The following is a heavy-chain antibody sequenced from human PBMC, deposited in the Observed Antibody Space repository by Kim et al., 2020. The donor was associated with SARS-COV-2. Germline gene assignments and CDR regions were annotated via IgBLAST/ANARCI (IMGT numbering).Heavy chain of an antibody. CDR3: GRDLHHSWCIDH. J-gene: IGHJ4*02. D-gene: IGHD2-15*01. Sequence: ASVKVSCKASGYAFITSHIHWVRQVPGQGLEWMGMFTPSGGNTAFAQRFQGRVTMAGDTSTSTAYMELSSLRSEDTAVYYCGRDLHHSWCIDHWGQGTLVTVSS. CDR2: FTPSGGNT. CDR1: GYAFITSH. V-gene: IGHV1-46*01.